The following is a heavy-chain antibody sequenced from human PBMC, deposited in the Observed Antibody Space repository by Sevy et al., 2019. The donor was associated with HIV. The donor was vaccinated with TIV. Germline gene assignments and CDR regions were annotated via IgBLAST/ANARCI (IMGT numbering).Heavy chain of an antibody. J-gene: IGHJ6*02. CDR3: TRIMTTVTPYYYGIDV. Sequence: GGSLRLSCAASGFTFSGSAMHWVRQASGKGLEWVGRIRSKANSYATAYAASVKGRFTISRDDSKNTAYLQMNSLKTEDTAVYYCTRIMTTVTPYYYGIDVWGQGTTVTVSS. CDR1: GFTFSGSA. CDR2: IRSKANSYAT. V-gene: IGHV3-73*01. D-gene: IGHD4-17*01.